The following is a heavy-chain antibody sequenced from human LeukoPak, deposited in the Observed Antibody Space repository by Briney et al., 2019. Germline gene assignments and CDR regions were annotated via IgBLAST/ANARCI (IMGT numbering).Heavy chain of an antibody. CDR2: IYYSGST. Sequence: PSETLSLTCTVSGGSISSYYWSWIRQPPGKGLEWIGYIYYSGSTNYNPSLKSRVTISVDTSKNQFSLKLSSVTAADTAVYYCARVFAGSGYPVVYYYYYMDVWGKGTTVTVSS. CDR3: ARVFAGSGYPVVYYYYYMDV. D-gene: IGHD3-3*01. J-gene: IGHJ6*03. V-gene: IGHV4-59*01. CDR1: GGSISSYY.